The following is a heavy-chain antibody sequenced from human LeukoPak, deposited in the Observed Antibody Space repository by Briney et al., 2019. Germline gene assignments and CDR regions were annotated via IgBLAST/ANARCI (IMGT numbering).Heavy chain of an antibody. Sequence: GASVKVSCKASGYTFSRYGMHWVRQAPGQRLEWMGWINAGNENTKYSQKLQGRVTMTTDTSTSTAYMELRSLRSDDTAVYYCARDGSYFGNTHDYWGQGTLVTVSS. CDR3: ARDGSYFGNTHDY. CDR1: GYTFSRYG. V-gene: IGHV1-3*01. J-gene: IGHJ4*02. CDR2: INAGNENT. D-gene: IGHD4-23*01.